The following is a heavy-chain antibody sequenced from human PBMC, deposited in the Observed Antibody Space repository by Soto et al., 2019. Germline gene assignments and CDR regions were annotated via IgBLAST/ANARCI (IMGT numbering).Heavy chain of an antibody. CDR3: TRQHLDVPVASAIDY. CDR2: IPSKTNTCAT. Sequence: SGGSLRLSCAASGFTFSGSTIHWVRQTSGKGLEWVGRIPSKTNTCATAYAASVKGRFTISRDDSKNTAYLQMNSLKTEDTAVYYCTRQHLDVPVASAIDYWGQGTLVTVSS. V-gene: IGHV3-73*01. J-gene: IGHJ4*02. D-gene: IGHD6-19*01. CDR1: GFTFSGST.